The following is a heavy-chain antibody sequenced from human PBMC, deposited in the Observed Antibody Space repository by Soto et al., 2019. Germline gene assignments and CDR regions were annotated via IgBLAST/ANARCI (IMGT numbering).Heavy chain of an antibody. CDR1: GFSLSTSGVG. Sequence: QITLKESGPTLVKPTQTLTLTCTFSGFSLSTSGVGVGWIRQPPGKALEWLAVIHWNDDKHFSPSLMGSLTITKDTSKSQVAMTMTNIDPMDTDTYDCAHRRVNVGMHFWGQGTTGNGSS. CDR3: AHRRVNVGMHF. D-gene: IGHD3-22*01. CDR2: IHWNDDK. J-gene: IGHJ6*02. V-gene: IGHV2-5*01.